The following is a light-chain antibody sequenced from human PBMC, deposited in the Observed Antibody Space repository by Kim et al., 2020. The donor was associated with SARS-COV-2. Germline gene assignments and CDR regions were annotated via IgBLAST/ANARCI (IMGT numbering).Light chain of an antibody. CDR1: NIGSKN. Sequence: SVALGQTARITCGGTNIGSKNVHWYQQMPGQAPVLVIYRDFNRPSGIPERFSGSNSGNTATLTISRAQVGDEADYYCQVWDGSTVVFGGGTQLTVL. CDR3: QVWDGSTVV. V-gene: IGLV3-9*01. CDR2: RDF. J-gene: IGLJ2*01.